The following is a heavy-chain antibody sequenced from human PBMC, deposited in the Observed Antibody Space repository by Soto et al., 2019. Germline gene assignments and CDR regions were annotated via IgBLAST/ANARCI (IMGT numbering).Heavy chain of an antibody. J-gene: IGHJ4*02. CDR1: GFSFSNSA. D-gene: IGHD3-9*01. CDR2: ISGSGDIT. V-gene: IGHV3-23*01. Sequence: EVHLLESGGGLVQPGGSLRLSCAVSGFSFSNSAMTWVRQAPGKGLEWVSGISGSGDITYNTDSVKGRFAISRDTSKNVVHLQMRSLRAEDTAVYYCAKVPQWVLRYHDWFFDYWGQGTLVTVSS. CDR3: AKVPQWVLRYHDWFFDY.